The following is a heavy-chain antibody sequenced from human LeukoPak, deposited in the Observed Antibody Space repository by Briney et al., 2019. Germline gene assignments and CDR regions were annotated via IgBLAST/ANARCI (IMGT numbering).Heavy chain of an antibody. D-gene: IGHD6-13*01. CDR1: GGPISNYD. CDR3: ARIASSKWYASFDY. CDR2: IYNTGRT. J-gene: IGHJ4*02. V-gene: IGHV4-59*01. Sequence: SEPLSLTCTVSGGPISNYDWSWLRQPPGEGLEWIGDIYNTGRTYYNPPLKSRVTISVDTSKNQFSLKVNSVTAADTAVYYCARIASSKWYASFDYWGQGYLVTVSS.